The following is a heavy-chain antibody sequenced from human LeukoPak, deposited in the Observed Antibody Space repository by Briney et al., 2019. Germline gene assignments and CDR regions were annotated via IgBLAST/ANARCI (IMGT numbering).Heavy chain of an antibody. CDR2: INHSGST. CDR1: GGSFSGYY. J-gene: IGHJ4*02. D-gene: IGHD6-6*01. V-gene: IGHV4-34*01. CDR3: ARRRTMSIAARPDFDY. Sequence: SETLSLTCAVYGGSFSGYYWSWIRQPPGKGLEWIGEINHSGSTNYNPSLKSRVTISVDTSKNQFSLKLSSVTAADTAVYYCARRRTMSIAARPDFDYWGQGTLVTVSS.